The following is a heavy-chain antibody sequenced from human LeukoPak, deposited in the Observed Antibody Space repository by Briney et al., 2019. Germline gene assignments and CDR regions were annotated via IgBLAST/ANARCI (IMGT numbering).Heavy chain of an antibody. Sequence: GGSLRLSCAASGFTFSSYAMTWVRQAPGKGLEWVSSISGSGGSTYYADSVKGRFTISRANSENTLYLQMHSLRAEDTAVYYCARLYLPATRFDYWGQGTLVTVSS. V-gene: IGHV3-23*01. CDR2: ISGSGGST. D-gene: IGHD5-24*01. J-gene: IGHJ4*02. CDR1: GFTFSSYA. CDR3: ARLYLPATRFDY.